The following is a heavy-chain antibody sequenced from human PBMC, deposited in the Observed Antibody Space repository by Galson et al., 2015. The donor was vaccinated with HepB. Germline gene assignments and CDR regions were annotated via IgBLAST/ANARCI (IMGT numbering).Heavy chain of an antibody. V-gene: IGHV3-33*08. CDR2: IWYDGSNK. J-gene: IGHJ4*02. CDR3: ARERDYGDYPYYFDY. D-gene: IGHD4-17*01. CDR1: GFTFSSYG. Sequence: SLRLSCAASGFTFSSYGMHWVRQAPGKGLEWVAVIWYDGSNKYYADAVKGRFTISRDNSKNTLYLQMNSLRAEDTAVYYCARERDYGDYPYYFDYWGQGTLVTVSS.